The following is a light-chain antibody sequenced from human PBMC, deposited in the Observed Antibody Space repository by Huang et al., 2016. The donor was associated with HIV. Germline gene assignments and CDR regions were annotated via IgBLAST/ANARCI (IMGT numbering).Light chain of an antibody. Sequence: EIVLTQSPTTLSLSPGERATLSCRASQSVNRYLAWYQQKPGQAPRLLIYDASNRATGIPARFSGSGSGTDCTLTISSLEPEDFAVYYCQQRSNWPPITFGQRTRLEIK. CDR3: QQRSNWPPIT. J-gene: IGKJ5*01. CDR2: DAS. CDR1: QSVNRY. V-gene: IGKV3-11*01.